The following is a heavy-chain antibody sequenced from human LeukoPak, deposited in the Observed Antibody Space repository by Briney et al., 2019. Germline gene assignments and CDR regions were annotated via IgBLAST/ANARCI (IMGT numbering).Heavy chain of an antibody. CDR3: AADAEFDITASFDF. Sequence: GGSLRLSCAASAFPFSTYSMNWVRQAPGKGPEWVSSISRGSSRRHYADSVKGRFTISRDNAKNSLYLQMNSLRAKDTAVYYCAADAEFDITASFDFWGQGTLVTVSS. CDR2: ISRGSSRR. V-gene: IGHV3-21*01. D-gene: IGHD3-10*01. CDR1: AFPFSTYS. J-gene: IGHJ4*02.